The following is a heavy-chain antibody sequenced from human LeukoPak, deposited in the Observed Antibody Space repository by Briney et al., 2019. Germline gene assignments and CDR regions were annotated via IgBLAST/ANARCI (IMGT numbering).Heavy chain of an antibody. J-gene: IGHJ4*02. Sequence: ASVKVSCKASGYTFTGYYLHWVRQAPGQGLEWMGWIDPNSGVTNYAQNFQGRVTMTRDTSISTAYMELSRLTSDDTAFYYCARADTVMVTYDYWGQGTLVTVSS. V-gene: IGHV1-2*02. CDR1: GYTFTGYY. CDR2: IDPNSGVT. D-gene: IGHD5-18*01. CDR3: ARADTVMVTYDY.